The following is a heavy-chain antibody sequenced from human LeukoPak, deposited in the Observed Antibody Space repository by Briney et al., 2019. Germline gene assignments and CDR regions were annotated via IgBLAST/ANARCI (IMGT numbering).Heavy chain of an antibody. D-gene: IGHD6-13*01. CDR2: INSDGSST. CDR3: ASSSWYERALNYFDY. CDR1: GFTFSSYW. Sequence: GGSLRLSCAASGFTFSSYWMHWVRQAPGKGLVRVSRINSDGSSTSYADSVKGRFTISRDNAKNTLYLQMNSLRAEDTAVYYCASSSWYERALNYFDYWGQGTLVTVSS. J-gene: IGHJ4*02. V-gene: IGHV3-74*01.